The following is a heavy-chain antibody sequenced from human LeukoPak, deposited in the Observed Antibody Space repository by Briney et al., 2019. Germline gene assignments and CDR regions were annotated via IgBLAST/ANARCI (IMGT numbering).Heavy chain of an antibody. CDR3: ARRGGSYYLAPFDY. V-gene: IGHV4-39*01. J-gene: IGHJ4*02. CDR1: GGSISSSSYY. Sequence: SETLSLTCTVSGGSISSSSYYWGWIRQPPGKGLEWIGSIYYSGSTYYNPSLKSRVTISVDTSKNEFSLKLSSVTAADTAVYYCARRGGSYYLAPFDYWGQGTLVTVSS. CDR2: IYYSGST. D-gene: IGHD1-26*01.